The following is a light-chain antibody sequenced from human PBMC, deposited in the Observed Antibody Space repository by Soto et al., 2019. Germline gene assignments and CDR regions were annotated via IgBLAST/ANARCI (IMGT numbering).Light chain of an antibody. Sequence: DIQMTQSPSSLSASEGDRVTITCRASQDINKYLAWYQQIPGKAPKLLIFAASTLQSGIPSRFSASGSGTDFTLTVGGLQPDDFATYYCQQYNSHPLTFGGGTKVDIK. CDR1: QDINKY. CDR2: AAS. V-gene: IGKV1-16*01. J-gene: IGKJ4*01. CDR3: QQYNSHPLT.